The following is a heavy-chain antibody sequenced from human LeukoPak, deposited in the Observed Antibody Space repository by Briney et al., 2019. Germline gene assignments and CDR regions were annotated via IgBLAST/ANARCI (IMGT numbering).Heavy chain of an antibody. J-gene: IGHJ4*02. D-gene: IGHD2-2*02. CDR3: ARDRCSSTSCYTLTFIDY. V-gene: IGHV1-18*01. CDR1: GYTFTSYG. Sequence: GASVKVCCKASGYTFTSYGISWVRQAPGQGLEWMGWIGAYNGNTNYAQKLQGRVTMTTDTSTSTAYMELRSLRSDDTAVYYCARDRCSSTSCYTLTFIDYWGQGTLVTVSS. CDR2: IGAYNGNT.